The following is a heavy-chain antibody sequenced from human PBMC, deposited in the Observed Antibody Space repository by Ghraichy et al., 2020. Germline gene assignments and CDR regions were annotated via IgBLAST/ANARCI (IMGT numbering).Heavy chain of an antibody. CDR2: INHSGST. CDR3: AGRSTNID. Sequence: SQTLSLTCAVYGGSFSGYYWSWIRQPPGKGLEWIGEINHSGSTNYNPSLKSRVTISVDTSKNQFSLKLSAVTAADTAVYYCAGRSTNIDWGQGTLVTVSS. CDR1: GGSFSGYY. D-gene: IGHD2-2*01. J-gene: IGHJ4*02. V-gene: IGHV4-34*01.